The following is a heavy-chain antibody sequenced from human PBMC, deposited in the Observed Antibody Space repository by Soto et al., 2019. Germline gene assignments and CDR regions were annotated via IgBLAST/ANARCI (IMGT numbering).Heavy chain of an antibody. CDR1: EFTFSSYA. CDR2: ISGSGGTT. V-gene: IGHV3-23*01. J-gene: IGHJ4*02. D-gene: IGHD3-3*01. Sequence: PGGSLRLSCAASEFTFSSYAMSWVRQAPGKGLEWVSGISGSGGTTYYADSVKGRFSISRDNSKNTLYLQMNSLRAEDTAVYYCAKARAQYYDFWSGYPVAYWGQGTLVTVSS. CDR3: AKARAQYYDFWSGYPVAY.